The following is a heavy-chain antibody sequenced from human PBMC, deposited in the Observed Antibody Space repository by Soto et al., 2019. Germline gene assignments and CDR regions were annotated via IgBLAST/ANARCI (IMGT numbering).Heavy chain of an antibody. D-gene: IGHD2-2*01. CDR2: IKQDRSEK. J-gene: IGHJ6*02. Sequence: GGSLRLSCAASEFTFSNYWMSWVRQAPGKGLEWVANIKQDRSEKFHLDSVKGRFTISRDNAKNSLYLQMNSLRAEDTAVYYCTRGTELRYCTSTSCPGIDVWGQGTTVTVS. CDR1: EFTFSNYW. CDR3: TRGTELRYCTSTSCPGIDV. V-gene: IGHV3-7*03.